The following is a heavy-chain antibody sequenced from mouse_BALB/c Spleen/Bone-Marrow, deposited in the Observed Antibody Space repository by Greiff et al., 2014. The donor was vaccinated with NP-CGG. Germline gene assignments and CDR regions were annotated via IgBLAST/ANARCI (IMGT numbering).Heavy chain of an antibody. CDR1: GFNIKDTY. Sequence: VQLQQPGAELVKPGASVKLSCSASGFNIKDTYIHWVKQRPEQGLEWIGRIDPANGNTKYDPKFQGKATVTADTSANTGYLQLSSLTSEDTAVYHCADLGDYWGQGTTLTVSS. V-gene: IGHV14-3*02. CDR2: IDPANGNT. J-gene: IGHJ2*01. CDR3: ADLGDY. D-gene: IGHD4-1*01.